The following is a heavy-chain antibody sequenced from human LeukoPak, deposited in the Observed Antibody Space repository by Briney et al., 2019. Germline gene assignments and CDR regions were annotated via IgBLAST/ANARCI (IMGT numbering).Heavy chain of an antibody. Sequence: GGSLRLSCAASGFTFSSYSMNWVRQAPGKGLEWVSYISSSSTIYYADSVKGRFTISRDNAKNSLYLQMNSLRAEDTAVYYCARHPPLYSSSWFYYFDYWGQGTLVTVSS. CDR2: ISSSSTI. V-gene: IGHV3-48*01. D-gene: IGHD6-13*01. J-gene: IGHJ4*02. CDR3: ARHPPLYSSSWFYYFDY. CDR1: GFTFSSYS.